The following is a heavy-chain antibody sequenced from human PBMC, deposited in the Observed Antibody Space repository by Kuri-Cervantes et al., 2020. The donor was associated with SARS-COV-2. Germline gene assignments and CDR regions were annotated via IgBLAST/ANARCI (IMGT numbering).Heavy chain of an antibody. CDR3: AKDGNDFWSGYYNYYYYYGMDV. CDR2: INSDGSST. V-gene: IGHV3-74*01. J-gene: IGHJ6*02. CDR1: GFTFSSYW. Sequence: GESLKISCAASGFTFSSYWMHWVRQAPGKGLVWVSRINSDGSSTSYADSVKGRFTISRDNSKNTLYLQMNSLRAEDTAVYYCAKDGNDFWSGYYNYYYYYGMDVWGQGTTVTVSS. D-gene: IGHD3-3*01.